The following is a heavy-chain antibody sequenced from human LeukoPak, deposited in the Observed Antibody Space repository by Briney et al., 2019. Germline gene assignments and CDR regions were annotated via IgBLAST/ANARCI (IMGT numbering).Heavy chain of an antibody. V-gene: IGHV3-30*03. CDR1: GFTFHNTG. Sequence: GGSLRLSCAASGFTFHNTGMSWVRQAPGKGLEWVAVISYDGSNKYYADSVKGRFTISRDNSKNTLYLQMNSLRAEDTAVYYCARSPLRRYFDWLSETLDYWGQGTLVTVSS. J-gene: IGHJ4*02. CDR3: ARSPLRRYFDWLSETLDY. D-gene: IGHD3-9*01. CDR2: ISYDGSNK.